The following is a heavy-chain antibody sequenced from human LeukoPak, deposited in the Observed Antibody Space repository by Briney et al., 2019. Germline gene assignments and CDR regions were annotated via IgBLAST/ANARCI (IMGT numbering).Heavy chain of an antibody. CDR1: GFTIVGYW. J-gene: IGHJ4*02. Sequence: GGSLILSCGASGFTIVGYWMTWVRQAPGKGLEWVANIKQDGSDKYYVDSVKGRFTISRDNARNSLYLQMSSLRAEDTAVYYCARLRYTSNWYYLDYWGQGTLVTVSS. V-gene: IGHV3-7*05. CDR3: ARLRYTSNWYYLDY. D-gene: IGHD6-13*01. CDR2: IKQDGSDK.